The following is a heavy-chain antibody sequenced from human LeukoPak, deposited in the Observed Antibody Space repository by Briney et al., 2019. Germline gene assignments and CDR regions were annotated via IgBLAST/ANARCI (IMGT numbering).Heavy chain of an antibody. Sequence: ASVKVSCKASGYTFTSYGISWVRQAPGQGLEWMGWISAYNGNTNYAQKLQGRVTMTTDTSTSTAYMELRSLRSDNTAVYYCARVPVINFYNWFDPWGRGTLVTVSS. CDR3: ARVPVINFYNWFDP. CDR1: GYTFTSYG. V-gene: IGHV1-18*01. D-gene: IGHD3-16*02. CDR2: ISAYNGNT. J-gene: IGHJ5*02.